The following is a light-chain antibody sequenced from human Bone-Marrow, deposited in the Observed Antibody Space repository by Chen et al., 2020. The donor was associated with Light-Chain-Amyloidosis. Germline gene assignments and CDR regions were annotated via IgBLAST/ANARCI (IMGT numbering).Light chain of an antibody. J-gene: IGKJ3*01. Sequence: QLPLSPSTLSASVGDRVTITCRAIQSISSWLAWYQQKPGKAHKLLIYDASSLESGVPSRFSGSGSGTEFTLTISSLQPDDFATYYCQQYNSYSLFTFGPGTKVDIK. CDR3: QQYNSYSLFT. CDR2: DAS. CDR1: QSISSW. V-gene: IGKV1-5*01.